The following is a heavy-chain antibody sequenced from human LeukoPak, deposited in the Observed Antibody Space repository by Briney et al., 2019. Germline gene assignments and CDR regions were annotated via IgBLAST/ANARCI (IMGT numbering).Heavy chain of an antibody. CDR1: GGSISSYY. CDR3: ARERVGVVGDNWFDP. CDR2: IYTSGST. V-gene: IGHV4-4*09. D-gene: IGHD2-15*01. Sequence: SETLSLTCTVSGGSISSYYWSWIRQPPGKGLEWIGYIYTSGSTNYNLSLKSRVTISVDTSKNQFSLKLSSVTAADTAVYYCARERVGVVGDNWFDPWGQGTLVTVSS. J-gene: IGHJ5*02.